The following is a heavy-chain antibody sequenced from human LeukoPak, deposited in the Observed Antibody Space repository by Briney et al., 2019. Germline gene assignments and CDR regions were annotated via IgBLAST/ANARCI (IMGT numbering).Heavy chain of an antibody. CDR3: AKYNWNDLRSGFDY. CDR2: ISGSGGST. CDR1: AFIFSGHW. V-gene: IGHV3-23*01. J-gene: IGHJ4*02. D-gene: IGHD1-1*01. Sequence: GGSLRLSCEGSAFIFSGHWMNWVRQTPGKGLEWVSVISGSGGSTYYADSVKGRFTISRDNSKNTLYLQMNSLRAEDTAVYYCAKYNWNDLRSGFDYWGQGTLVTVSS.